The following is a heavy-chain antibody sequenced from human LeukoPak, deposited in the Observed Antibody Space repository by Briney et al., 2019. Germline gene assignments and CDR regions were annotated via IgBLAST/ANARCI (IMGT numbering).Heavy chain of an antibody. CDR1: GYNFTTYW. CDR2: IYLGDSDT. D-gene: IGHD1-7*01. CDR3: ARHETNFGPPGRY. V-gene: IGHV5-51*01. J-gene: IGHJ4*02. Sequence: GESLKISCKGSGYNFTTYWLGWVRQMPGKGLEWMGIIYLGDSDTRYSPSFQGQVTISADKSISTAYLQWSSLKASDTAIYYCARHETNFGPPGRYWGQGTLVTVSS.